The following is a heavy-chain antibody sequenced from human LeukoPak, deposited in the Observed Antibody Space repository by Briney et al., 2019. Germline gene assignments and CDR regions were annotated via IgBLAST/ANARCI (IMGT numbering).Heavy chain of an antibody. CDR1: GFTFSSYA. D-gene: IGHD3-10*01. V-gene: IGHV3-64*01. CDR3: ARVRGVKDYYFDY. Sequence: PGGSLRLSCAASGFTFSSYAMHWVRQAPGKGLEYVSAISSNGGSTYYANSVKGRFTISRDNSKNTLYLQMGSLRAEDMAVYYCARVRGVKDYYFDYWGQGTLVTVSS. CDR2: ISSNGGST. J-gene: IGHJ4*02.